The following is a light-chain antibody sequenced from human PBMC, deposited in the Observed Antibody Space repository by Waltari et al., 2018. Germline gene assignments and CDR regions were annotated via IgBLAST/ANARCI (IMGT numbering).Light chain of an antibody. Sequence: DIQISQAPSTLYAVVGDRVTITCRASQSISSWLAWYQQKPGKAPKLLIYKASSLETGVPARFSGSGSGTEFTLTISSLQPDDFATYYCQQYNSYSKTFGQGTKLEIK. CDR3: QQYNSYSKT. J-gene: IGKJ2*01. CDR2: KAS. CDR1: QSISSW. V-gene: IGKV1-5*03.